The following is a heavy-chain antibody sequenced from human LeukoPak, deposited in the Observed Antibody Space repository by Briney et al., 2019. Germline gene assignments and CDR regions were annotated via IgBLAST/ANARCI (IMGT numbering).Heavy chain of an antibody. Sequence: GGSLTPSCAASGIILSSYWMSWVRQAPGKGLEWVANIKQDGSEKWYVDSVKGRFTISRDNAKNSLYLQMNSLRVEDTAVYYCAREFRSGYNSRWFDYWGQGTLVTVSS. CDR1: GIILSSYW. J-gene: IGHJ5*01. V-gene: IGHV3-7*01. CDR2: IKQDGSEK. D-gene: IGHD6-19*01. CDR3: AREFRSGYNSRWFDY.